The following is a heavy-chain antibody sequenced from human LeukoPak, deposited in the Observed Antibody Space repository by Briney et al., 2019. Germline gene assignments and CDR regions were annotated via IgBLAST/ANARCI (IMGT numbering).Heavy chain of an antibody. CDR2: ISYDGSNK. Sequence: GRSLRLSCAASGFTFSSSAMHWVRQAPDKGLEWVAVISYDGSNKYYADSVKGRFTISRDNSKNTLYLQMSSLRADDTAVYYCARDRDSSGWYEGFDYWGQGTLVTVSS. V-gene: IGHV3-30-3*01. J-gene: IGHJ4*02. CDR3: ARDRDSSGWYEGFDY. CDR1: GFTFSSSA. D-gene: IGHD6-19*01.